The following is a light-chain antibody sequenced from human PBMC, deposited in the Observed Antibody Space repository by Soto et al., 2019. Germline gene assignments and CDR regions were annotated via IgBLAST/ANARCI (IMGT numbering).Light chain of an antibody. CDR3: QQYDAYPWT. CDR2: KAS. V-gene: IGKV1-5*03. J-gene: IGKJ2*02. Sequence: DIQMTQSPSTLSASVGDRVTITCRASQSVGSWLAWYQQKPGKAPKYLIYKASILESGVPSRFSGSGSGTEFTLTISSLQPDDFATYYCQQYDAYPWTFGRGTKLDFK. CDR1: QSVGSW.